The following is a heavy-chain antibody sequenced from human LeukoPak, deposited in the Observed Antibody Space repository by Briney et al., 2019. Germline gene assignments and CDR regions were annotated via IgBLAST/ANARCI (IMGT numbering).Heavy chain of an antibody. CDR3: ARLKWYSSSWYYFDY. Sequence: SETLSLTCAVYGGSFSGYYWSWIRQPPGKGLEWIGYIYYSGSTNYNPSLKSRVTISVDTSKNQFSLKLSSVTAADTAVYYCARLKWYSSSWYYFDYWGQGTLVTVSS. CDR1: GGSFSGYY. D-gene: IGHD6-13*01. V-gene: IGHV4-59*08. CDR2: IYYSGST. J-gene: IGHJ4*02.